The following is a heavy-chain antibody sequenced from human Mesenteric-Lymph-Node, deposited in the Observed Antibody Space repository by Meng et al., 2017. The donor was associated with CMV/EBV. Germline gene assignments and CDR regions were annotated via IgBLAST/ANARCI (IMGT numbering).Heavy chain of an antibody. CDR1: GFTFSSYW. CDR2: IKQDGSEK. D-gene: IGHD3-22*01. J-gene: IGHJ6*02. V-gene: IGHV3-7*01. Sequence: GESLKISCAASGFTFSSYWTSWVRQAPGKGLEWVANIKQDGSEKNYVDSVRGRFTISRDNARNSLYLQMNNLRTEDTAVYYCARYYDGSGTYYYYGMDVWGQGATVTVSS. CDR3: ARYYDGSGTYYYYGMDV.